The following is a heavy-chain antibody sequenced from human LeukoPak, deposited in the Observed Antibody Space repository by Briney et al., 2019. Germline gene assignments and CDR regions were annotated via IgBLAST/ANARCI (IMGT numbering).Heavy chain of an antibody. CDR1: GGSISSSSHY. V-gene: IGHV4-39*07. Sequence: SETLSLTCTVSGGSISSSSHYWGWIRQPPGKGLEWIGSIYYSGDTYYNPSLKSRVTISVDTSKNQFSLKLTSMTAADTAVYYCARDKGHFVVDLGGQGTLVTVSS. CDR2: IYYSGDT. J-gene: IGHJ4*02. D-gene: IGHD3-3*02. CDR3: ARDKGHFVVDL.